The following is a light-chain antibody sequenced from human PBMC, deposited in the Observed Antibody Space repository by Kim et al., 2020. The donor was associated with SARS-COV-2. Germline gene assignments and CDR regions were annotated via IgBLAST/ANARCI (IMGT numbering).Light chain of an antibody. CDR1: KSVSSN. V-gene: IGKV3-15*01. J-gene: IGKJ1*01. CDR2: GAS. CDR3: QQYNNWPPWT. Sequence: EIVMTQSPATLSVSPGERATLSCRASKSVSSNLAWYQQKPGQAPRLLIYGASTRATGIPARFSGSGSGTEFTLTISSLQSEDFAVYYCQQYNNWPPWTFGQGTKLEI.